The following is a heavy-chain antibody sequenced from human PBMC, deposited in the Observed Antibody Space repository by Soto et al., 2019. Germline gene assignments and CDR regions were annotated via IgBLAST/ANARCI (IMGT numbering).Heavy chain of an antibody. Sequence: WQTLSLTCAICGGSVSINSAAWNWIRQSPSRGLEWLGRTYYRSKWYNDYAVSVKSRITINPDTSKNQFSLQLNSVTPEDTAVYYCARDSLVYYYYGMDVWGQGTTVTV. J-gene: IGHJ6*02. D-gene: IGHD6-6*01. CDR2: TYYRSKWYN. V-gene: IGHV6-1*01. CDR1: GGSVSINSAA. CDR3: ARDSLVYYYYGMDV.